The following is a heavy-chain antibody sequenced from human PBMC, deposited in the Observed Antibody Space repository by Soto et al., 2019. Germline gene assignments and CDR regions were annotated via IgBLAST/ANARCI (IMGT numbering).Heavy chain of an antibody. J-gene: IGHJ4*02. CDR1: GGSVSSYA. V-gene: IGHV1-69*13. Sequence: SVKFACKASGGSVSSYAISGVRQAPGQGLEWMGGIIPIFGTANYAQKFQGRVTITADESTSTAYMELSSLRSEDTAVYYCVGYYDSSGYWTVDYWGQGILVTVYS. D-gene: IGHD3-22*01. CDR3: VGYYDSSGYWTVDY. CDR2: IIPIFGTA.